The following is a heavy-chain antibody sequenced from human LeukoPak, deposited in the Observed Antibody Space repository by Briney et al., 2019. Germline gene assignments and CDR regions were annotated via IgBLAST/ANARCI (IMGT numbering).Heavy chain of an antibody. J-gene: IGHJ4*02. CDR3: ARGSHDYGDYDPIDY. CDR1: GFTFSSYG. Sequence: GGSLRLSCAASGFTFSSYGMSWVRQAPGKGLEWVSVIYSGGSTYYADSVKGRFTISRDNSKNTLYLQMNSLRAEDTAVYYCARGSHDYGDYDPIDYWGQGTLVTVSS. CDR2: IYSGGST. V-gene: IGHV3-66*01. D-gene: IGHD4-17*01.